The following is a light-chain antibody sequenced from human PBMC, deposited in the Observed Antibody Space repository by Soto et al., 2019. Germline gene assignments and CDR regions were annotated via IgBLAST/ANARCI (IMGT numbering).Light chain of an antibody. Sequence: EIVLTQSPGTLSLSPLEIATLSVMASQSVSSSYLAWYQQKPGQAPRLLIYGASSRATGIPDRFSGSGSGTDFTLTISRLEPQDFAVYNCQQYGTSPPTFGQGTKVDIK. V-gene: IGKV3-20*01. CDR2: GAS. CDR1: QSVSSSY. J-gene: IGKJ1*01. CDR3: QQYGTSPPT.